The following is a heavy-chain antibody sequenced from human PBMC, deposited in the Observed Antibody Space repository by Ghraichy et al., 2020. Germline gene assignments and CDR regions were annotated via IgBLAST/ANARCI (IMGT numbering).Heavy chain of an antibody. J-gene: IGHJ4*02. D-gene: IGHD3-3*01. CDR1: GFTFSSYW. V-gene: IGHV3-74*01. CDR2: INTDESST. CDR3: ASATRYDFWSGDYEGFDY. Sequence: GGSLRLSCAASGFTFSSYWMHWVRQAPGKGLVWVSRINTDESSTRYADSVKGRFTISRDNAKNTLCLQMNSLRAEDTAVYYCASATRYDFWSGDYEGFDYWGQGALVTVSS.